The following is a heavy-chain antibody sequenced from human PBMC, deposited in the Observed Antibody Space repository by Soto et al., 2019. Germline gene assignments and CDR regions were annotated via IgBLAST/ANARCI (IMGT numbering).Heavy chain of an antibody. J-gene: IGHJ5*01. CDR3: AKDAVPYNGKWDWFDS. Sequence: DVQLLESGGGLVQPGGSLTLSCAASKFTFSDFAMSWVRQAPGXGLEXVSSIGGRGTDTYYAGSVKGRFTISRDHSKNTLFLQMDGLRDEDTAVYYCAKDAVPYNGKWDWFDSWGQGTLVIVSS. CDR1: KFTFSDFA. V-gene: IGHV3-23*01. D-gene: IGHD1-20*01. CDR2: IGGRGTDT.